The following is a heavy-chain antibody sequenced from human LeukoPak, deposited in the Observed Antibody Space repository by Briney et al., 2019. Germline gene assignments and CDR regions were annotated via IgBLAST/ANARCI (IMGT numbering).Heavy chain of an antibody. CDR1: GFTFSNYA. V-gene: IGHV3-23*01. CDR3: AKWGDRDILTGYYDSDY. D-gene: IGHD3-9*01. Sequence: PGASLRLSCAASGFTFSNYAMSWVRQAPGKGLEWVSAIVGSGGSTYYADSVKGRFTISRDNPKNTLYLQMNSLRAEDTAVYYCAKWGDRDILTGYYDSDYWGQGTLVTVSS. J-gene: IGHJ4*02. CDR2: IVGSGGST.